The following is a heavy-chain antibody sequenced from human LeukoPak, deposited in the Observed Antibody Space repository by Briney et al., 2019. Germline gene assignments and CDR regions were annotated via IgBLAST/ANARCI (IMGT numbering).Heavy chain of an antibody. V-gene: IGHV3-30*01. D-gene: IGHD6-13*01. J-gene: IGHJ4*02. CDR2: ISYDGSNK. CDR3: ARTYSSSRPFDY. Sequence: GGSLRLSCAASGFTFSSYAMHWVRQAPGKGLEWVAVISYDGSNKYYADSVKGRFTISRDNSKNTLYLQMNSLRAEDTAVYYCARTYSSSRPFDYWGQGTLVTVSS. CDR1: GFTFSSYA.